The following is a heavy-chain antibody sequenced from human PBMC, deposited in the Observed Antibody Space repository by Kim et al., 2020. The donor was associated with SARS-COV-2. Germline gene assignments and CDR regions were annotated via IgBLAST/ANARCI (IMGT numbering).Heavy chain of an antibody. V-gene: IGHV7-4-1*02. CDR1: GYTFTSYA. Sequence: ASVKVSCKASGYTFTSYAMNWVRQAPGQGLEWMGWINTNTGNPTYAQGFTGRFVFSLDTSVSTAYLQISSLKAEDTAVYYCARDVQGITFGGVIAMGYWGQGTLVTVSS. CDR3: ARDVQGITFGGVIAMGY. J-gene: IGHJ4*02. D-gene: IGHD3-16*02. CDR2: INTNTGNP.